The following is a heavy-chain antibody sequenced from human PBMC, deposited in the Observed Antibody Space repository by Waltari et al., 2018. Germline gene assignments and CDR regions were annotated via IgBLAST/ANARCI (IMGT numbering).Heavy chain of an antibody. D-gene: IGHD6-6*01. CDR2: ISYDGSNK. CDR1: GFTFSSYG. CDR3: AKESSSIAARRVYFDY. Sequence: QVQLVESGGGVVQPGRSLRLSCAASGFTFSSYGMHWVRQAPGKGLEWVAVISYDGSNKYYADSVKDRFTISRDNSKNTLYLQMNSLRAEDTAVYYCAKESSSIAARRVYFDYWGQGTLVTVSS. V-gene: IGHV3-30*18. J-gene: IGHJ4*02.